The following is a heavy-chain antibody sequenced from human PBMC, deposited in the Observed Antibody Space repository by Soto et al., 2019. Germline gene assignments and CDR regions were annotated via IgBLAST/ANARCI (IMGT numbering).Heavy chain of an antibody. J-gene: IGHJ4*02. D-gene: IGHD3-9*01. CDR2: INAGNGNT. CDR3: ARAPAATDYYPRGD. V-gene: IGHV1-3*01. CDR1: GYTFTSYV. Sequence: QVQLVQSEAEMKKPGASVKVSCKASGYTFTSYVIHWVRQAPGQRLEWMGWINAGNGNTKYSQKFQGRVTITRDTSASTADIERDNLRSEDTAVYYCARAPAATDYYPRGDWGQGTLVNISS.